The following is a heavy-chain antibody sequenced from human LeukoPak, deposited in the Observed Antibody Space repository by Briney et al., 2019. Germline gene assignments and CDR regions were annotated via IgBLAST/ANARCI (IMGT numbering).Heavy chain of an antibody. Sequence: GGSLRLSCAASGFTFSNYSMNWVRQAPGKGLEWVSYISIGSSTIYYADSVKGRFTISRDNAKNSLYLQMNSLGDEDTAVYYCARLSTGWYFDLWGRGTLVTVSS. V-gene: IGHV3-48*02. CDR2: ISIGSSTI. CDR3: ARLSTGWYFDL. D-gene: IGHD3-10*01. CDR1: GFTFSNYS. J-gene: IGHJ2*01.